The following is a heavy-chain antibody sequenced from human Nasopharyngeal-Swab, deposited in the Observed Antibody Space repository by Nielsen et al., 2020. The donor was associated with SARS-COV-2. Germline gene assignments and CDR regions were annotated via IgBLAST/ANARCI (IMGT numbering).Heavy chain of an antibody. Sequence: WVRQAPGQGLEWMGRIDPNTGGTSSAQIFQGRVTMTRDTSISTVYIEVTSLISDDTAVYYCARALSARTTFNCLGPWGQGTLVTVSS. CDR3: ARALSARTTFNCLGP. D-gene: IGHD4-17*01. V-gene: IGHV1-2*06. CDR2: IDPNTGGT. J-gene: IGHJ5*02.